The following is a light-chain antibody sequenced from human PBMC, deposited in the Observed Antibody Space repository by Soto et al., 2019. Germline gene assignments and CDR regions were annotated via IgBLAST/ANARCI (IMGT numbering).Light chain of an antibody. CDR3: ASWDDNLRAWV. CDR2: RNN. CDR1: SSNIGSHS. V-gene: IGLV1-44*01. Sequence: VLTQPPSASGTPGRRVTISCSGSSSNIGSHSVTWYQQLPGTAPKLLSHRNNQRPSGVPDRFSGSKSGTSASLAISGLQSEDEANYYCASWDDNLRAWVFGEGTKVTVL. J-gene: IGLJ3*02.